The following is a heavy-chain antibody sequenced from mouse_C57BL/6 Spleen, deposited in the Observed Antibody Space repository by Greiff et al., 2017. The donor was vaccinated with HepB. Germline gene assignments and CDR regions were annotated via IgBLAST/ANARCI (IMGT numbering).Heavy chain of an antibody. Sequence: EVQLQQSGPELVKPGASVKISCKASGYTFTDYYMNWVKQSHGKSLEWIGDINPNNGGTSYNQKFKGKATLTVDKSSSTAYMELRSLTSEDSAVYYWARKDYDGSWFAYWGQGTLVTVSA. CDR3: ARKDYDGSWFAY. V-gene: IGHV1-26*01. CDR2: INPNNGGT. J-gene: IGHJ3*01. D-gene: IGHD2-3*01. CDR1: GYTFTDYY.